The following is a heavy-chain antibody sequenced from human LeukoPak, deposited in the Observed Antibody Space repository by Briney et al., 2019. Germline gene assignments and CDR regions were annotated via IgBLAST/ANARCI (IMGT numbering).Heavy chain of an antibody. J-gene: IGHJ4*02. Sequence: PGGSLRLSCAASGFTFSSYAMTWVRQAPGKGLEWVSAISGLVHSTFYADSVKGRFNISRDNSKNTLYLQMNSLRAEDTAVYYCAKVPGYYYDSSGYYYFDYWGQGTLVTVSS. CDR2: ISGLVHST. D-gene: IGHD3-22*01. V-gene: IGHV3-23*01. CDR1: GFTFSSYA. CDR3: AKVPGYYYDSSGYYYFDY.